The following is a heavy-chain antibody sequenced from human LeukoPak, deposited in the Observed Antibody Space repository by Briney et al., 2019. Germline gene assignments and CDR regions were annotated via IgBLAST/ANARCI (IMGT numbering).Heavy chain of an antibody. D-gene: IGHD5-12*01. Sequence: SETLSLICAVSGGFSSGYYWSWLRHPPGKGLEWSGEINHSGSTNYNPSLKSRVTISVDTSKNQFSLKLSYVTAADTAVYYCARADVVATIDYYYYYMDVWGKGTTVTVSS. J-gene: IGHJ6*03. CDR2: INHSGST. V-gene: IGHV4-34*01. CDR1: GGFSSGYY. CDR3: ARADVVATIDYYYYYMDV.